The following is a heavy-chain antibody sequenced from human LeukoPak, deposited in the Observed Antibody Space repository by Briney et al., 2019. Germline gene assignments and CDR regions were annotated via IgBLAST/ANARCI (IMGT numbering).Heavy chain of an antibody. J-gene: IGHJ4*02. D-gene: IGHD4-17*01. CDR2: INAGNGNT. CDR3: AGNDYGDYIGFDY. V-gene: IGHV1-3*01. CDR1: GYTFTSYA. Sequence: VASVKVSCKASGYTFTSYAMHWVRQAPGQRLEWMGWINAGNGNTKYSQKFQGRVTITRDTSASTAYMELSSLRSEDTAVYYCAGNDYGDYIGFDYWGQGTLVTVSS.